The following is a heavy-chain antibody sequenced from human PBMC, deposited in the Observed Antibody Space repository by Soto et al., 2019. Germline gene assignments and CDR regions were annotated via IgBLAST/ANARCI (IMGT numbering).Heavy chain of an antibody. V-gene: IGHV5-10-1*01. CDR1: GYSFTSHW. J-gene: IGHJ6*02. Sequence: PGESLKISCKGSGYSFTSHWISWVRQMPGKGLEWMGRIDPSDSYTNYSPSFQGHVTISADKSISTAYLQWSSLKASDTAMYYCARRGSRDGRGYCSSTSCYGLPDVWGQGTTVTVSS. CDR2: IDPSDSYT. CDR3: ARRGSRDGRGYCSSTSCYGLPDV. D-gene: IGHD2-2*01.